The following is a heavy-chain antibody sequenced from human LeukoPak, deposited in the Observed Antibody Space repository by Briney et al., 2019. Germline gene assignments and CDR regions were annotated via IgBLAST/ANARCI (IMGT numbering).Heavy chain of an antibody. CDR2: IYYSGTT. CDR3: ARGVYIAAAQYGY. D-gene: IGHD6-13*01. Sequence: SETLSLTCTVSGGSLSSHYWSWIRQPPGKGLGWIGYIYYSGTTNYNPSLKSRVTISVDTSKNQFSLKLSSVTAADTAVYYCARGVYIAAAQYGYWGQGTLVTVSS. J-gene: IGHJ4*02. V-gene: IGHV4-59*11. CDR1: GGSLSSHY.